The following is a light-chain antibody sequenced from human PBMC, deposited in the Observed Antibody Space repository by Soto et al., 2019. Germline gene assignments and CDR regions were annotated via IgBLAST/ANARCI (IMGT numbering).Light chain of an antibody. CDR3: QSYNSSLIGYV. V-gene: IGLV1-40*01. CDR2: GNI. J-gene: IGLJ1*01. CDR1: SSNIGAGFD. Sequence: QSVLTQPPSVSGAPGQKVTISCTGNSSNIGAGFDVQWYQQLPGTAPKLLIYGNINRPSGVPNRFSGSKSDTSASLAITGLQAEDEADYYCQSYNSSLIGYVFGIGTKVTVL.